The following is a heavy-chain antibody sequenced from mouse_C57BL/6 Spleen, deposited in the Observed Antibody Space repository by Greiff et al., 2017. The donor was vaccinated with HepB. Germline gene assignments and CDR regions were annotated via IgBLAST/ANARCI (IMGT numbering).Heavy chain of an antibody. CDR3: ARDTVGYSNSFAY. CDR2: ISYDGSN. CDR1: GYSITSGYY. J-gene: IGHJ3*01. D-gene: IGHD2-5*01. V-gene: IGHV3-6*01. Sequence: QLKESGPGLVKPSQSLSLTCSVTGYSITSGYYWNWIRQFPGNKLEWMGYISYDGSNNYNPSLKNRISITRDTSKNQFFLKLNSVTTEDTVTYYCARDTVGYSNSFAYWGQGTLVTVSA.